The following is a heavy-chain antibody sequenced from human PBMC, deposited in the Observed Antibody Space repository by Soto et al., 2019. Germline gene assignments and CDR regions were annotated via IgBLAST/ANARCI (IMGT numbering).Heavy chain of an antibody. CDR1: GGSISSYY. CDR3: ARVREGYSGSYYLDY. D-gene: IGHD1-26*01. Sequence: QVQLQESGPGLVKPSETLSLTCTVSGGSISSYYWSWIRQPPGKGLEWIGYIYNSGSTNYNPSLKSRVTISVDTSKNQFSLKLSSVTAADTAVYYCARVREGYSGSYYLDYWSQGTLVTVSS. V-gene: IGHV4-59*01. J-gene: IGHJ4*02. CDR2: IYNSGST.